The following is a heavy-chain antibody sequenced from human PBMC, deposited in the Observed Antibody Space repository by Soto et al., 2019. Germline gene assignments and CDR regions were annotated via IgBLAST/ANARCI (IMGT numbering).Heavy chain of an antibody. Sequence: QEQLVESGGGVVQPGSSLRLSCAASGFAFRSYGMNWVRQAPGKGLEWVALISHDGDKEYYADSVKGRFTISRDNSENPLFLRMNSLTADDSAVYFCAKSGCTIFGEGFDPWGQGTLVTVSS. D-gene: IGHD3-3*01. CDR2: ISHDGDKE. V-gene: IGHV3-30*18. J-gene: IGHJ5*02. CDR3: AKSGCTIFGEGFDP. CDR1: GFAFRSYG.